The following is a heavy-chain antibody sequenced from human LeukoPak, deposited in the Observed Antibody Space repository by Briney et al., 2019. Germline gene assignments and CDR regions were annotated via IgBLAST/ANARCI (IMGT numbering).Heavy chain of an antibody. D-gene: IGHD2-21*01. J-gene: IGHJ4*02. CDR2: ISGGGGST. V-gene: IGHV3-23*01. CDR3: AKDNVVALDY. CDR1: GFTFSSYA. Sequence: GGSLRLSCAASGFTFSSYAMSWVRQAPGKGLEWVSAISGGGGSTYYADSVKGRFTISRDNSKNTLYLQMDSLRAEDTAVYYCAKDNVVALDYWGQGTLVTVSS.